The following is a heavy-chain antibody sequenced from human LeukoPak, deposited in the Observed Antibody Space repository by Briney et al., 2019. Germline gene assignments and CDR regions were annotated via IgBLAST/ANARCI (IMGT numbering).Heavy chain of an antibody. D-gene: IGHD4-11*01. V-gene: IGHV4-39*01. J-gene: IGHJ4*02. Sequence: SETLSLTCTVSGGSISSSSYYWGWIRQPPGKGLEWIGSIYYSGSTYYNPSLKSRVTISVDTSKNQFSLKLSSVPAADTAVYYCARQYYSNSCFDYWGQGTLVTVSS. CDR1: GGSISSSSYY. CDR2: IYYSGST. CDR3: ARQYYSNSCFDY.